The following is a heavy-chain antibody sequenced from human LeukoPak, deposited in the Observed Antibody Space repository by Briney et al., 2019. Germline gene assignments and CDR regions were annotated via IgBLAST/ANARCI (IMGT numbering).Heavy chain of an antibody. V-gene: IGHV4-59*12. Sequence: SETLSLTCTVSGGSISSYYWSWIRQPPGKGLEWVGYIYYSGSTNYNPSLKSRVTISVDTSKNQFSLKLSSVTAADTAVYSCARDKYGSGDRSWGQGTLVTVSS. CDR1: GGSISSYY. D-gene: IGHD3-10*01. CDR2: IYYSGST. J-gene: IGHJ5*02. CDR3: ARDKYGSGDRS.